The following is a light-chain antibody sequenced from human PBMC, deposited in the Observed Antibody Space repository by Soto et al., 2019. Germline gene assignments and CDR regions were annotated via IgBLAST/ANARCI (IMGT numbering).Light chain of an antibody. CDR3: SSYTSSSTL. J-gene: IGLJ1*01. V-gene: IGLV2-11*01. CDR2: DVI. Sequence: QSALTQPRSVSGSPGQSVTISCTGTSSDVGGYNYVSWYQQHPGKAPKLMIYDVINRPSGVPDRFSGSKSGNTASLTISGLQAEDEADYYCSSYTSSSTLFGTGTKLTVL. CDR1: SSDVGGYNY.